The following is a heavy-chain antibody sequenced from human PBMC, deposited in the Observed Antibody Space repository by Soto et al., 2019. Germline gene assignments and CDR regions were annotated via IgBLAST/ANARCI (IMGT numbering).Heavy chain of an antibody. J-gene: IGHJ4*02. CDR3: ARGSGYYDSSGYYLDY. CDR1: VGTFSSYA. D-gene: IGHD3-22*01. V-gene: IGHV1-69*06. CDR2: IIPIFGTA. Sequence: SVKVSCKASVGTFSSYAISWVRQAPGQGLEWMGGIIPIFGTANYAQKFQGRVTITADKSTSTAYMELRSLRSEDTAVYYCARGSGYYDSSGYYLDYWGQGTLVTVSS.